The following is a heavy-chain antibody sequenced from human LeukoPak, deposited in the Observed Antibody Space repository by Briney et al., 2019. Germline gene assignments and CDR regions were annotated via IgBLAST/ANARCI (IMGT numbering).Heavy chain of an antibody. CDR2: IYSGGST. CDR1: GFTVSSNY. J-gene: IGHJ4*02. Sequence: PGGSLRLSCAASGFTVSSNYMSWVRQAPGKGLEWVSVIYSGGSTYYADSVKGRFTISRDNSKNTLYLQMNSLRAEDTAVYYCARDQDFWSGYLTYWGQGTLVTVSS. D-gene: IGHD3-3*01. CDR3: ARDQDFWSGYLTY. V-gene: IGHV3-53*01.